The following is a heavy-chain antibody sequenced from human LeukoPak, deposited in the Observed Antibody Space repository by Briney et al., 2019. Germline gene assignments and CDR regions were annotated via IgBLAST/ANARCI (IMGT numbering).Heavy chain of an antibody. Sequence: SGGSLRLSCSASGFTFSSSWMNWVRQAPGKGLEWVANINQDGSKQNYVDSVKGRFTISRDNAKNSLYLQMNSLRAEDTAVYYCARLQEYYDSSGYYFSWFDPWGQGTLVTVSS. CDR2: INQDGSKQ. J-gene: IGHJ5*02. V-gene: IGHV3-7*01. CDR3: ARLQEYYDSSGYYFSWFDP. CDR1: GFTFSSSW. D-gene: IGHD3-22*01.